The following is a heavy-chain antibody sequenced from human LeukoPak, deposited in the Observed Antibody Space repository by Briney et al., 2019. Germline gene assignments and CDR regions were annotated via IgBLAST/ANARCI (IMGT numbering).Heavy chain of an antibody. CDR2: ISSSGSTI. CDR1: GFTFSSYE. D-gene: IGHD3-10*02. CDR3: AELGVTMIGGV. Sequence: SGGSLRLSCAAFGFTFSSYEMNWVRRAPGKGLEWVSYISSSGSTIYYADSVKGRFTISRDNAKNSLYLQMNSLRAEDTAVYYCAELGVTMIGGVWGKGTTVTISS. J-gene: IGHJ6*04. V-gene: IGHV3-48*03.